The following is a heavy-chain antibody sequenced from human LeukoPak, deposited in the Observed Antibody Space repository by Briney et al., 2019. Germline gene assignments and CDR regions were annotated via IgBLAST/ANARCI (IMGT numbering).Heavy chain of an antibody. Sequence: GGPLRLSCAASGFTFSDYYMSWIRQAPGKGLEWVSYISSSGSTIYYADSVKGRFTISRDNAKNSLYLQMNSLRAEDTAVYYCARTRFDYDSSGYLGDFDYWGQGTLVTVSS. CDR3: ARTRFDYDSSGYLGDFDY. CDR2: ISSSGSTI. J-gene: IGHJ4*02. D-gene: IGHD3-22*01. V-gene: IGHV3-11*01. CDR1: GFTFSDYY.